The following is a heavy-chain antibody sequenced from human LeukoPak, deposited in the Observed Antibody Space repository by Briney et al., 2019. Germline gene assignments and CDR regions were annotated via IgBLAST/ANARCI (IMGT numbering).Heavy chain of an antibody. Sequence: SETLSLTCAVSGYSISSDNYWGWIRQPPGKGLEWIGSIYHSGSTYYNPSLKSRVTISVDTSKNQFSLKLSSVTAADTAVYYCARELDYWGQGTLVTVSS. V-gene: IGHV4-38-2*02. CDR3: ARELDY. J-gene: IGHJ4*02. CDR2: IYHSGST. CDR1: GYSISSDNY.